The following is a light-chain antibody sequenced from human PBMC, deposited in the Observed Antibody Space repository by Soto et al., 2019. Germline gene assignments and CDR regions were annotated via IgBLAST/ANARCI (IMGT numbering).Light chain of an antibody. CDR2: AAS. CDR1: QSISSY. Sequence: DIKMTQSPSSLSASVGDRVTITCRASQSISSYLNWYQQKPGKAPKLLIYAASSLQSGVPSRFSGSGSGTDFTLTISSLRPEDFATYYCQQSYSTPLTFGQGTKGEIK. V-gene: IGKV1-39*01. J-gene: IGKJ1*01. CDR3: QQSYSTPLT.